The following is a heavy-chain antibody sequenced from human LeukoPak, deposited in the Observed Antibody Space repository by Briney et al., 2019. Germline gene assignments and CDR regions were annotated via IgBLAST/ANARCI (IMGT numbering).Heavy chain of an antibody. CDR1: GFTLSSYT. Sequence: PGGSLRLSCAASGFTLSSYTMHWVRQAPGKGLEWVAVVSHNGPDKYYADSVKGRFTISRDNSKNTLYLQMSSLRVDDTAVYYCARDDYWGQGTLVTVSS. V-gene: IGHV3-30-3*01. J-gene: IGHJ4*02. CDR3: ARDDY. CDR2: VSHNGPDK.